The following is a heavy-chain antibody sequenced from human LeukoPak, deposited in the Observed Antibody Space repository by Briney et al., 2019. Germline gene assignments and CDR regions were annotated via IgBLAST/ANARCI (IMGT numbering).Heavy chain of an antibody. CDR3: ARRGLRPNWFDP. CDR2: IYYSGST. V-gene: IGHV4-39*01. Sequence: KPSETLSLTCTVSGGSISSSSYYWGWIRQPPGKRLEWIGSIYYSGSTYYNPSLKSRVTISVDTSKNQFSLKLSSVTAADTAVYYCARRGLRPNWFDPWGQGTLVTVSS. J-gene: IGHJ5*02. CDR1: GGSISSSSYY. D-gene: IGHD4-17*01.